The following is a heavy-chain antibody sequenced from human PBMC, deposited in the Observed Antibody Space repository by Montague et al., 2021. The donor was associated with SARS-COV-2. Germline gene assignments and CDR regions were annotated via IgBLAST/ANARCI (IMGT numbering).Heavy chain of an antibody. Sequence: SETLSLTCSVSGDSINNSRYYWGWIRQPPGKGLEWIGTIYYSGSAYYNPSLKSRVTISVDTSKDQFSLKLNSVTATDTAVYYCARLESTRGVIIRGAFHIRGQGTKVTVSS. D-gene: IGHD3-10*01. CDR2: IYYSGSA. V-gene: IGHV4-39*01. CDR3: ARLESTRGVIIRGAFHI. CDR1: GDSINNSRYY. J-gene: IGHJ3*02.